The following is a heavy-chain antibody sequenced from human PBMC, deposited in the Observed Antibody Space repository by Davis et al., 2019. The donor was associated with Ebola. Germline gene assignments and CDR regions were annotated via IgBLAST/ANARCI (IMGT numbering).Heavy chain of an antibody. CDR1: GFTFSSYS. V-gene: IGHV3-21*01. CDR3: ARGSRGSLKPGAFDP. Sequence: GESLKISCAASGFTFSSYSMNWVRQAPGKGLEWVSSITSSSDYIYYADSVKGRFTISRDNAKNSLYLQLNSLRAEDTAVYYCARGSRGSLKPGAFDPWGQGTLVTVSS. CDR2: ITSSSDYI. J-gene: IGHJ5*02. D-gene: IGHD3-10*01.